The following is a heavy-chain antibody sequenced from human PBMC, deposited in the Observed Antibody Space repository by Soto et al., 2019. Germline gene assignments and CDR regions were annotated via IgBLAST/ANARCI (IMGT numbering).Heavy chain of an antibody. CDR3: ARLNPYYYYGMDV. V-gene: IGHV1-2*04. J-gene: IGHJ6*02. CDR2: INPNSGGT. CDR1: GYTFSAYY. Sequence: GASVKVSCKASGYTFSAYYTHWVRQAPGQGLEWMGWINPNSGGTNYAQKFQGWVTMTRDTSISTAYMELSRLRSDDTAVYYCARLNPYYYYGMDVWGQGTTVTVSS.